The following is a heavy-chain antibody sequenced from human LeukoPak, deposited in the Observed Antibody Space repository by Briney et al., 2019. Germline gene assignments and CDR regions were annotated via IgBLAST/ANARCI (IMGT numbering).Heavy chain of an antibody. CDR1: GGSISSYY. D-gene: IGHD6-13*01. CDR2: IYYSGST. J-gene: IGHJ6*03. CDR3: ARAYSSSWYATLTPYYYYYMDV. Sequence: PSETLSLTCTVSGGSISSYYWSWIRQPPGKGLEWIGYIYYSGSTNYNPSLKSRVTISVDTSKNQFSLKLSSVTAADTAVYYCARAYSSSWYATLTPYYYYYMDVWGKGTTVTVSS. V-gene: IGHV4-59*01.